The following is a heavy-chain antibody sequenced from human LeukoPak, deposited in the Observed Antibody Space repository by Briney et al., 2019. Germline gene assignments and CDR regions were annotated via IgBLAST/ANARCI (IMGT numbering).Heavy chain of an antibody. D-gene: IGHD5-24*01. CDR2: IYYSGST. V-gene: IGHV4-59*01. J-gene: IGHJ3*02. CDR3: AGRLWRRDGYNLSAFDI. Sequence: SETLSLTCTVSGGSISSYYWNWIRQPPGKGLEWIGYIYYSGSTNYNPSLKSRVTISVDTSKNQFSLKLSPVTAADTAVYYCAGRLWRRDGYNLSAFDIWGQGTMVTVSS. CDR1: GGSISSYY.